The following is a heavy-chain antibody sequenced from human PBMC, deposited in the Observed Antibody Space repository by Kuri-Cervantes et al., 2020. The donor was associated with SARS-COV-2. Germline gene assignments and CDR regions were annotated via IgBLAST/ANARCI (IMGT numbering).Heavy chain of an antibody. CDR3: ARGGEDFVQETRNWFEP. CDR2: IRYDGSNK. Sequence: GESLKISCAASGFTFSSYGMHWVRQAPGKGLEWVAFIRYDGSNKYYADSVKGRFTISRDNAKNSLFLQMNSLRADDTAVYYCARGGEDFVQETRNWFEPWGRGTRGTGSS. V-gene: IGHV3-30*02. J-gene: IGHJ5*02. D-gene: IGHD2-8*01. CDR1: GFTFSSYG.